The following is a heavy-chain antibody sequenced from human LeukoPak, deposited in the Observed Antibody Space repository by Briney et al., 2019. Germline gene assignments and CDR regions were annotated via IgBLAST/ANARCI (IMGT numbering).Heavy chain of an antibody. CDR2: ISTSSSSI. J-gene: IGHJ4*02. CDR1: GFTFSSYE. CDR3: ARFGYYEGY. Sequence: GGSLRLSCAAPGFTFSSYEVNWVRQAPGKGLEWISYISTSSSSIKYADSVKGRCTISRDDAQNSVYPQMNSLRAEDTAIYYCARFGYYEGYWGQGTLVTVSS. D-gene: IGHD3-22*01. V-gene: IGHV3-48*03.